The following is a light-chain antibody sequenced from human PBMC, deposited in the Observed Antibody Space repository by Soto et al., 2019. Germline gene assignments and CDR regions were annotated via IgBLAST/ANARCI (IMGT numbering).Light chain of an antibody. Sequence: EIVLTQSPATLSLSPGERATLSCRASQSVSSYLAWYQQKPGQAPRLLIYDASNRATGIPARFSGSGSGTDFTLTISSLEPEDFALYYCQQRSNWPLTFGAGTKVDIK. V-gene: IGKV3-11*01. CDR1: QSVSSY. CDR2: DAS. J-gene: IGKJ4*01. CDR3: QQRSNWPLT.